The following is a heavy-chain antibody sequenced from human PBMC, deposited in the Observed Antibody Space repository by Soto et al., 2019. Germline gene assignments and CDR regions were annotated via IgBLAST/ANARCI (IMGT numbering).Heavy chain of an antibody. CDR1: GVSFSGYY. J-gene: IGHJ4*02. V-gene: IGHV4-34*01. CDR2: INHSGTT. CDR3: ARGRTLITGTSLDY. Sequence: PSETLSLTCAVYGVSFSGYYWTWIRQPPGKGLEWIGEINHSGTTNYKPSLRSRVTISVDTSKNQLSLKVNSVTAADTAVYYCARGRTLITGTSLDYWGQGTLVTVSS. D-gene: IGHD1-20*01.